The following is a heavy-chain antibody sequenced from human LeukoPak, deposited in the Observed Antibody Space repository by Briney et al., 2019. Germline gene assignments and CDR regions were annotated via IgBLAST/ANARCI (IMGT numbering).Heavy chain of an antibody. D-gene: IGHD2-21*02. J-gene: IGHJ4*02. Sequence: GGSLRLSCAASGFTFSSYAMHWVRQAPGKGLEWVAVISYDGSNKYYADSVKGRFTISRDNSKNTLYLQMNSLRAEDTAAYYCARAAGPVVVTAMSDYWGQGTLVTVSS. V-gene: IGHV3-30-3*01. CDR1: GFTFSSYA. CDR3: ARAAGPVVVTAMSDY. CDR2: ISYDGSNK.